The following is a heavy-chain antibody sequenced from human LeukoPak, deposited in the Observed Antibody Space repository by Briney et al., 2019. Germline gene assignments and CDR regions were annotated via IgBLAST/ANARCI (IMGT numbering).Heavy chain of an antibody. J-gene: IGHJ4*02. CDR3: ARRAVAENYFDY. Sequence: PSETLSLTRTVSGGSIRSYYWSWIRQPPGKGLEWIGYIYSSGSTTYNPSLKSRVTISVDTSKDQFSLKLSSVTAADTAVYYCARRAVAENYFDYWGQGTLVTDSS. V-gene: IGHV4-59*08. CDR1: GGSIRSYY. D-gene: IGHD6-19*01. CDR2: IYSSGST.